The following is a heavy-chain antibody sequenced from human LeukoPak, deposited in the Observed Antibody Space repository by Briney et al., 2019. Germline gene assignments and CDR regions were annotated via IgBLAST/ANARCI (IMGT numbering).Heavy chain of an antibody. J-gene: IGHJ2*01. CDR1: GFTFSSYA. V-gene: IGHV3-23*01. CDR3: AKGQAYGGNPWYFDL. D-gene: IGHD4-23*01. CDR2: ISGSGGST. Sequence: GGSLRLSCAASGFTFSSYAMSWVRQAPGKGLEWVSAISGSGGSTYYADSVKGRFTISRDNSKNTLYLQMNSLRAEDTAVYYCAKGQAYGGNPWYFDLWGRGTLVTVSS.